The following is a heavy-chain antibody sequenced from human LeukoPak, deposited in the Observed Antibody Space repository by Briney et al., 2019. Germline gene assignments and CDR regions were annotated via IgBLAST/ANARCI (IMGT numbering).Heavy chain of an antibody. V-gene: IGHV3-48*04. J-gene: IGHJ4*02. CDR1: GFTFSSYS. CDR2: ISSSSSTI. D-gene: IGHD1-26*01. CDR3: ARDHRSIVGATLLLDY. Sequence: PGGSLRLSCAASGFTFSSYSMNGVRQAPGKGLEWVSYISSSSSTIYYVDSVKGRFTISRDNAKNSLYLQMNSLRPEDTAVYYCARDHRSIVGATLLLDYWGQGTLVTVSS.